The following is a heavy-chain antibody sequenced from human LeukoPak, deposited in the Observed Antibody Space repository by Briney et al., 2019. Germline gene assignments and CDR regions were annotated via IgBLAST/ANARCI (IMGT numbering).Heavy chain of an antibody. V-gene: IGHV3-11*05. CDR3: ARGLYSGYDY. CDR2: ISSSSSYT. J-gene: IGHJ4*02. D-gene: IGHD5-12*01. Sequence: PGGSLRLPCAASGFTFSDYYMSWIRQAPGKGLEWVSYISSSSSYTNYADSVKGRFTISRDNAKNSLYLQMNSLRAEDTAVYYCARGLYSGYDYWGQGTLVTVSS. CDR1: GFTFSDYY.